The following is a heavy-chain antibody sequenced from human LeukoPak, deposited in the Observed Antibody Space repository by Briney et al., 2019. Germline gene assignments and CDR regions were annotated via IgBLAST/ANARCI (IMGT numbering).Heavy chain of an antibody. J-gene: IGHJ4*02. CDR3: ARFDLGYCSGGGCYNRFDY. V-gene: IGHV1-18*01. CDR1: GYTFTSYG. CDR2: ISAYNGNT. D-gene: IGHD2-15*01. Sequence: GASVKVSCKASGYTFTSYGISWVRQAPGQGLEWMGWISAYNGNTNYAQKLQGRVTMTTDTSTSTAYMELRSLRSDDTAVYYCARFDLGYCSGGGCYNRFDYWGQGTLVTVSS.